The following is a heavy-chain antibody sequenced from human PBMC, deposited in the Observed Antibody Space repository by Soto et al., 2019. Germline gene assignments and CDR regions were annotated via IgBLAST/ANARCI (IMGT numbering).Heavy chain of an antibody. CDR1: GYTFTSYA. CDR2: INAGNGNT. CDR3: AKEYYDSSGNYPPALVFDD. V-gene: IGHV1-3*01. Sequence: ASVKVSCKASGYTFTSYAMHWVRQAPGQRLEWMGWINAGNGNTKYSQKFQGRVTITRDTSASTAYMELSSLRSEDTSVYYCAKEYYDSSGNYPPALVFDDWGQGTLVTVSS. D-gene: IGHD3-22*01. J-gene: IGHJ4*02.